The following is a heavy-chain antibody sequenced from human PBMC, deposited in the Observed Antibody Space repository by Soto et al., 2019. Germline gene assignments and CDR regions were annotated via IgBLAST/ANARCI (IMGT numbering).Heavy chain of an antibody. D-gene: IGHD4-17*01. CDR3: ARSYGGNSRFDF. Sequence: GESLKISCEATGYIFTNSWIAWVRQMPGKGLEWTGSVHPSDSDTRYSPSFQGQVTISADSPLFTAYLQLSSLKASDTAIYFCARSYGGNSRFDFWGQGTLVTVSS. J-gene: IGHJ4*02. CDR1: GYIFTNSW. V-gene: IGHV5-51*01. CDR2: VHPSDSDT.